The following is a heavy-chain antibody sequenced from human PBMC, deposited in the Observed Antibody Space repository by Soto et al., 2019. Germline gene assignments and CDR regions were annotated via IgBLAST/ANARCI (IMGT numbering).Heavy chain of an antibody. D-gene: IGHD3-3*01. CDR2: ISGSGGST. CDR1: GFTFSSYA. J-gene: IGHJ6*02. Sequence: GGSLRLSCAASGFTFSSYAMSWVRQAPGKGLEWVSAISGSGGSTYYAESVKGRFTISRDNSKNTLYLQMNSLRAEDTAVYYCSKDIARDFWSGYYYYYYYGMDVWGQGTTVTVSS. CDR3: SKDIARDFWSGYYYYYYYGMDV. V-gene: IGHV3-23*01.